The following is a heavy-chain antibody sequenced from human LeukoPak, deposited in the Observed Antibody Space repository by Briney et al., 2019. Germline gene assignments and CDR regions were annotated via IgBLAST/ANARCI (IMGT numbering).Heavy chain of an antibody. Sequence: PSETLSLTCTVSGGSLSSYYWSWIRQPPGKGLEWIGYIYYSGSTNYNPSLKSRVTISVDTSKNQFSLKLSSVTAADTAVYYCARGGGTIFGVVIIPVDWLDPWGQGTLVTVSS. V-gene: IGHV4-59*01. CDR1: GGSLSSYY. J-gene: IGHJ5*02. CDR2: IYYSGST. D-gene: IGHD3-3*01. CDR3: ARGGGTIFGVVIIPVDWLDP.